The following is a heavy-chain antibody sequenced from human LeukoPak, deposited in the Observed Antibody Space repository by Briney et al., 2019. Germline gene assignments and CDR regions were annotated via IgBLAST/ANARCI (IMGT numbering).Heavy chain of an antibody. CDR1: GGSISSGGYY. V-gene: IGHV4-30-4*08. Sequence: SQTLSLTCTVSGGSISSGGYYWSWIRQHPGKGPEWIGYIHYSGSTYYNPSLKSRVTISVDTSKNQFSLKLSSVTAADTAVYYCARGTWSSSIDYWGQGTLVTVSS. CDR3: ARGTWSSSIDY. D-gene: IGHD6-6*01. J-gene: IGHJ4*02. CDR2: IHYSGST.